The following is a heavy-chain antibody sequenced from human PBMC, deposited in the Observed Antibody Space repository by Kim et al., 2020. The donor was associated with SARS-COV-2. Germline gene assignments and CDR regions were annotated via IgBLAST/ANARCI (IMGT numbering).Heavy chain of an antibody. Sequence: GGSLRLSCAASGFTFSSYGMHWVRQAPGKGLEWVAVIWYDGSNQYYADSVKGRFTISRDNSKNTLHLQMNSLRAEDTAVYYCARAGYCSSTSCSKFYYYGMDVWGQGTTVTVSS. CDR1: GFTFSSYG. V-gene: IGHV3-33*01. D-gene: IGHD2-2*01. J-gene: IGHJ6*02. CDR2: IWYDGSNQ. CDR3: ARAGYCSSTSCSKFYYYGMDV.